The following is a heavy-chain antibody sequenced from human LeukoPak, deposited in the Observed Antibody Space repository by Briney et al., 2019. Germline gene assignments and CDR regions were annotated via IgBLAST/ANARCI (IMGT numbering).Heavy chain of an antibody. J-gene: IGHJ4*02. CDR1: GGAISSGGYS. D-gene: IGHD3-22*01. CDR2: IYHSGST. Sequence: SQTLSLTCAVSGGAISSGGYSWSWIRQPPGKGLEWIGSIYHSGSTYYNPSLKSRVTISVDTSKNQFSLKLSSVTAADTAVYYCARDREGYYDSSGRQGLRFDYWGQGTLVTVSS. V-gene: IGHV4-30-2*03. CDR3: ARDREGYYDSSGRQGLRFDY.